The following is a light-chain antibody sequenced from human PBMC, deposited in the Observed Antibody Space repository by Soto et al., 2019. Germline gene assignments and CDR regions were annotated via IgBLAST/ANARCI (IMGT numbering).Light chain of an antibody. CDR2: GAS. Sequence: EIVLTQSPGTLSLSPGERATLSCRASQSVSSSYLAWYQQKPGQAPRLLIYGASSRATGIPDRFSGSGSGTHFTLTISRLEPEDFAVYYXRQYDSSPITFGQGTRLEIK. CDR3: RQYDSSPIT. V-gene: IGKV3-20*01. CDR1: QSVSSSY. J-gene: IGKJ5*01.